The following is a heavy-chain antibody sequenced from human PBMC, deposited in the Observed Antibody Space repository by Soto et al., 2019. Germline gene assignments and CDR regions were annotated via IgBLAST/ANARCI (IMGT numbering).Heavy chain of an antibody. V-gene: IGHV6-1*01. J-gene: IGHJ5*02. CDR1: GDSVSSNTAS. CDR2: TYFRSKWYN. CDR3: AKGDNLGPKTGYAFDP. D-gene: IGHD5-12*01. Sequence: QTLSLTSAISGDSVSSNTASCNLIRQSPSRGLEWLGRTYFRSKWYNDYAVSVKSRIIINPDTSNNQFSLQLKSVTPEDTAVYFCAKGDNLGPKTGYAFDPWGQGIMVTVSS.